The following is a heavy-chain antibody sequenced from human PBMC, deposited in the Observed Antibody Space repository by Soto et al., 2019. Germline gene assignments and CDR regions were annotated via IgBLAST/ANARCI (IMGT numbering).Heavy chain of an antibody. CDR3: ARHVYIVVVPAAGSKKYNWFDP. CDR2: IYYSGST. CDR1: GGSVSSGSYY. Sequence: SETLSLTCTVSGGSVSSGSYYWSWIRQPPGKGLEWIGYIYYSGSTNYNPSLKSRVTISVDTSKNQFSLKLSSVTAADTAVYYCARHVYIVVVPAAGSKKYNWFDPWGQGTLVTSPQ. V-gene: IGHV4-61*01. D-gene: IGHD2-2*01. J-gene: IGHJ5*02.